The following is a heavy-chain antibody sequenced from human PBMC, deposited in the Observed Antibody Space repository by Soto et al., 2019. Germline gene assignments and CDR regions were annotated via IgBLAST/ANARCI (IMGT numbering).Heavy chain of an antibody. D-gene: IGHD1-26*01. J-gene: IGHJ6*02. CDR3: ARNSGSSTYYHYGMDV. CDR2: IYPGDSDT. Sequence: LGESLKISCKGSGYRFTSYWIGWVRQMPGKGLEWMGIIYPGDSDTRYSPSFQGQVTISADKSISTAYLQWSSLKASDTAMYYCARNSGSSTYYHYGMDVWGQGTTVTVSS. CDR1: GYRFTSYW. V-gene: IGHV5-51*01.